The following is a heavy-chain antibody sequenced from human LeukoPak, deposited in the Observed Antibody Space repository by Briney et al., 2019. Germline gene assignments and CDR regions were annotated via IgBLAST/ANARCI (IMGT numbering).Heavy chain of an antibody. CDR3: ARNWFDP. CDR2: IYSGGST. J-gene: IGHJ5*02. V-gene: IGHV3-53*05. Sequence: HAGGSLRLSCAASGFTVSSDYMSWVRQAPGKGLEWVSVIYSGGSTYYADSVKGRFTTSRDKSKSTVYLQMNSLRFEDTAMYYCARNWFDPWGQGTLVTVSS. CDR1: GFTVSSDY.